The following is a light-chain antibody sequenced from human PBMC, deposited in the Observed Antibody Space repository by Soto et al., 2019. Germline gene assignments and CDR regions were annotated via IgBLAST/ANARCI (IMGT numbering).Light chain of an antibody. CDR2: GSS. J-gene: IGKJ1*01. V-gene: IGKV1-17*01. CDR3: LQHNVFPRT. CDR1: QAIRND. Sequence: DIQMTQSPSCLSASVGERVAISCRASQAIRNDLAWYQQKPGRAPKRLIYGSSTLQSGVPSRFSGSGSGTEFTLTISSLQPEDFATYYCLQHNVFPRTFGQGTKVDI.